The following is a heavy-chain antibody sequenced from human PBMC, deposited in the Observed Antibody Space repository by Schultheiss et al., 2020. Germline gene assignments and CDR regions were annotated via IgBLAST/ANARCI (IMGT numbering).Heavy chain of an antibody. CDR1: GGSVSSGSYY. Sequence: SETLSLTCTVSGGSVSSGSYYWSWIRQPPGKGLEWIGSIYYSGSTYYNPSLKSRVTISVDTSKNQFSLKLSSVTAADTAVYYCARNTATFDYWGQGTLVTVSS. V-gene: IGHV4-39*01. J-gene: IGHJ4*02. D-gene: IGHD5-18*01. CDR3: ARNTATFDY. CDR2: IYYSGST.